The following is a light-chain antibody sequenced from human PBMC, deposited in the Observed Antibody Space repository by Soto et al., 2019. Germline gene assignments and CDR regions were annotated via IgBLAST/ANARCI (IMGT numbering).Light chain of an antibody. CDR1: SSDVGSYNL. CDR2: EVS. J-gene: IGLJ2*01. Sequence: QSALTQPASVSGSPGQSITISCTGTSSDVGSYNLVSWYQQHPGKAPKLMIYEVSKRPSGVSNRFSGSKSGNTASLTISGLQAEDEADYYGCSYAGSSTFVVFGGGTQLKVL. CDR3: CSYAGSSTFVV. V-gene: IGLV2-23*02.